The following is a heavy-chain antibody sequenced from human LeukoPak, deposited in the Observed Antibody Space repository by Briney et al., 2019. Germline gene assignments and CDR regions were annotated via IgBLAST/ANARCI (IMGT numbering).Heavy chain of an antibody. CDR3: ARGLAYGDYWFYFDY. J-gene: IGHJ4*02. CDR2: IYYSGST. V-gene: IGHV4-59*01. CDR1: GGSISSYY. D-gene: IGHD4-17*01. Sequence: PSETLSLTCTVSGGSISSYYWSWIRQPPGKGLEWIGYIYYSGSTNYNPSLKSRVTISVDTSKNQFSLKLSSVTAADTAVYYCARGLAYGDYWFYFDYWGQGTLATVSS.